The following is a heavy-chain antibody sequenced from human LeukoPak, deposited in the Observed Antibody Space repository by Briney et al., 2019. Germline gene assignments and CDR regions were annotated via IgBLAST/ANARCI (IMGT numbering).Heavy chain of an antibody. Sequence: GSSVKVSCKASGGTFSSYAISWVRQAPGQGLEWMGGIIPVFGTANYAQKFQGRVTITADESTSTAYMELSSLRSEDTAVYYCASVWGPKSKYAFDIWGQGTMVTVSS. V-gene: IGHV1-69*01. D-gene: IGHD7-27*01. CDR1: GGTFSSYA. CDR3: ASVWGPKSKYAFDI. CDR2: IIPVFGTA. J-gene: IGHJ3*02.